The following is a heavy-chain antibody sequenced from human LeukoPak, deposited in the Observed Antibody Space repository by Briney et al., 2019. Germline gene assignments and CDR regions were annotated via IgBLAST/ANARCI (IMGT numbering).Heavy chain of an antibody. J-gene: IGHJ6*03. Sequence: RTGGSLRLSCAASGFTFSSYAMSWVRQAPGKGLEWVSAISGSGGSTYYADSVKGRFTISRDNAKNSLYLQMDSLGPEDTAVYYCARDPYSGLYGNDYYYYMDVWGKGTTVTISS. D-gene: IGHD1-26*01. CDR2: ISGSGGST. CDR1: GFTFSSYA. CDR3: ARDPYSGLYGNDYYYYMDV. V-gene: IGHV3-23*01.